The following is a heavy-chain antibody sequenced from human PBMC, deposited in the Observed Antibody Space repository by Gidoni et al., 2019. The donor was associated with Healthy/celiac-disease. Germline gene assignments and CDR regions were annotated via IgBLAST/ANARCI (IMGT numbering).Heavy chain of an antibody. CDR1: GFNFSRQA. D-gene: IGHD3-3*01. V-gene: IGHV3-23*01. J-gene: IGHJ4*02. Sequence: EVQLLESGGGLVQPGGSLRLSCAASGFNFSRQALRRVRPAPVKGLEWVSAISGSGGSTYYADSVKGRFTISRDNSKNTLYLQMNSLRAEDTAVYYCAKDSLLWYYDFWSGYRSFDYWGQGTLVTVSS. CDR2: ISGSGGST. CDR3: AKDSLLWYYDFWSGYRSFDY.